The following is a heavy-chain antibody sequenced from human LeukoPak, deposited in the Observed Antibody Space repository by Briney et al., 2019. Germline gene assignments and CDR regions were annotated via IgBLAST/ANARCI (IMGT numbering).Heavy chain of an antibody. Sequence: ASVKVSCKASGGTFSSYAISWVRQAPGQGLEWMGGIIPIFGTANYAQKFQGRVTITADESTSTAYMELSSLRSEDTAVYYCARAPIVVVPAYYFDYWGQGTLVTVSS. J-gene: IGHJ4*02. CDR3: ARAPIVVVPAYYFDY. D-gene: IGHD2-2*01. CDR1: GGTFSSYA. CDR2: IIPIFGTA. V-gene: IGHV1-69*13.